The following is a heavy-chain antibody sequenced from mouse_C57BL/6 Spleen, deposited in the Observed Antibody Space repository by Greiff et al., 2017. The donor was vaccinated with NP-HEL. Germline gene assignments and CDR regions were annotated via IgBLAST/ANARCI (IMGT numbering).Heavy chain of an antibody. CDR2: IDPSDSET. V-gene: IGHV1-52*01. J-gene: IGHJ1*03. CDR1: GYTFTSYW. D-gene: IGHD2-1*01. Sequence: QVQLQQPGAELVRPGSSVKLSCKASGYTFTSYWMHWVKQRPIQGLEWIGNIDPSDSETHYNQKFKDKATLTVDNSSSTAYMQLSSLTSEDSAVYYCARVGVGYGNLYFDVWGTGTTVTVSS. CDR3: ARVGVGYGNLYFDV.